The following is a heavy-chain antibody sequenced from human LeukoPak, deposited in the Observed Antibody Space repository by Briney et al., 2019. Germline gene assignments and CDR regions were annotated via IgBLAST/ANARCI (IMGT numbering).Heavy chain of an antibody. CDR2: IYSAGTT. J-gene: IGHJ3*02. D-gene: IGHD6-19*01. CDR1: GFTVSSNY. CDR3: AKEIVGQWLVLEYADAFDI. V-gene: IGHV3-53*01. Sequence: GGSLRLSCAASGFTVSSNYMSWVRQAPGKGLEWVSVIYSAGTTYYADSVKGRFTISRDDSKNTLYLQMNSLRAEDTAVYYCAKEIVGQWLVLEYADAFDIWGQGTMVTVSS.